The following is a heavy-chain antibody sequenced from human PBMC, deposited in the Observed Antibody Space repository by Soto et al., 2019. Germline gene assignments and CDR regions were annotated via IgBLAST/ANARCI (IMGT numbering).Heavy chain of an antibody. CDR2: ISSSSSTI. D-gene: IGHD3-9*01. CDR3: ARYHYDILTGYYTYYYMDA. V-gene: IGHV3-48*01. J-gene: IGHJ6*03. Sequence: GGSLRLSCAASGFTFSSYSVNWVRQAPGKGLEWVSYISSSSSTIYYADSVKGRFTISRDNAKNSLYLQMSSLRAEDTAVYYCARYHYDILTGYYTYYYMDAWGKGTTVTVSS. CDR1: GFTFSSYS.